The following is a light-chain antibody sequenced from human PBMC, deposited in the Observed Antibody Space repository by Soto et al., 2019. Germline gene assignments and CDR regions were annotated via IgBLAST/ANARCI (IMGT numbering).Light chain of an antibody. Sequence: EVVMTQSPASLSVSPGERATLSCRASQSINRHLAWYRQKPGQAPRLLIYDASNRATGIPARFSGSGSGTDLTLTISSLEPEDFGVYYCQQRSNWPPVTFGGGTKVDIK. CDR1: QSINRH. CDR2: DAS. CDR3: QQRSNWPPVT. J-gene: IGKJ4*01. V-gene: IGKV3-11*01.